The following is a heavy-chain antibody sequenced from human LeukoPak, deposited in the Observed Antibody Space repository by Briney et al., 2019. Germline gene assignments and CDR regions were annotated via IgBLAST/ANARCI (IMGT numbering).Heavy chain of an antibody. CDR2: IYHSGSA. D-gene: IGHD3-16*01. J-gene: IGHJ4*02. Sequence: PSETLSLTCVVSTYSISDGYYWGWIRQPPGKGLEWIGSIYHSGSADYNPSLTSRVTISVDTSKNQFSLRLTSVTAADTAVYYCARNWATDYHFDYWAQGTLVTVSS. V-gene: IGHV4-38-2*01. CDR3: ARNWATDYHFDY. CDR1: TYSISDGYY.